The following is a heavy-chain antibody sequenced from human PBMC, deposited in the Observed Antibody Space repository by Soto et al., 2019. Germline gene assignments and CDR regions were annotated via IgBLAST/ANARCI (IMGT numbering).Heavy chain of an antibody. CDR2: INAGNGNT. Sequence: GASVKVSCKASGYTFTSYAMHWVRQAPGQRLEWMGWINAGNGNTKYSQKFQGRVTITRDTSASTAYMELSSLRSEDTAVYYCARDREDNWNYLRGFPNWFDPWGQGTLVTVSS. J-gene: IGHJ5*02. V-gene: IGHV1-3*01. CDR3: ARDREDNWNYLRGFPNWFDP. CDR1: GYTFTSYA. D-gene: IGHD1-7*01.